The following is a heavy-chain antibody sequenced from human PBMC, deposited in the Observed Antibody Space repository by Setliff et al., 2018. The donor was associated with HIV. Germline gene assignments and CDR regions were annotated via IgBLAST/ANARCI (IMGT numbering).Heavy chain of an antibody. D-gene: IGHD3-10*01. V-gene: IGHV4-4*09. Sequence: TLSLTCFVSGVSISDHYWGWIRQPPGKGLEWIGYIYTSGSTNYNPSLKSRVTISLDTSKNQFSLKLTSVTAADTAVYYCARHLWFYYVAESYGYSDYWGQGSLVTVSS. CDR2: IYTSGST. J-gene: IGHJ4*02. CDR3: ARHLWFYYVAESYGYSDY. CDR1: GVSISDHY.